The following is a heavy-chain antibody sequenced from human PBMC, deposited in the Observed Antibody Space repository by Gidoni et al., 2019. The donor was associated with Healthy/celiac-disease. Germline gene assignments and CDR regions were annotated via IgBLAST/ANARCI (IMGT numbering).Heavy chain of an antibody. D-gene: IGHD1-1*01. Sequence: QLQLQESGPGLVKPSDTLSLTCTVSGPSLSSSSYYWGWIRQPPGKGLEWIGSIYYSGRTYYNPALKSRVTISVDTSKNQFSLKLSSVTAADTAVYYCARHFETGTTLFDYWGQGTLVTVSS. CDR2: IYYSGRT. CDR1: GPSLSSSSYY. J-gene: IGHJ4*02. V-gene: IGHV4-39*01. CDR3: ARHFETGTTLFDY.